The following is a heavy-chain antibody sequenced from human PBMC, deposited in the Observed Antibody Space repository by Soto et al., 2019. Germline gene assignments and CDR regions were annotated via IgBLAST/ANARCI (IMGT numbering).Heavy chain of an antibody. Sequence: PXESLKIAFKGAGYSCTSYWIGWVRQMPGKGLEWMGIIYPGDSDTRYSPSFQGQVTISADKSISTAYLQWSSLKASDTAMYYCARHVRGCSSTSCYRGYYYYGMDVWGQGTTVTVSS. CDR1: GYSCTSYW. D-gene: IGHD2-2*02. V-gene: IGHV5-51*01. J-gene: IGHJ6*02. CDR3: ARHVRGCSSTSCYRGYYYYGMDV. CDR2: IYPGDSDT.